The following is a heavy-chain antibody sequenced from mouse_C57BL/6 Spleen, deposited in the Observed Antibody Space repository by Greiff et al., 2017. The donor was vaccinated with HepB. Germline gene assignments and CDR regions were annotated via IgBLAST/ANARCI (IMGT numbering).Heavy chain of an antibody. CDR3: AREFAY. Sequence: EVQVVESGGDLVKPGGSLKLSCAASGFTFSSYGMSWVRQTPDKRLEWVATISSGGSYTYYPDSVKGRFTISRDNAKNTLYLQMSSLKSEDTAMYDGAREFAYWGQGTLVTVSA. J-gene: IGHJ3*01. CDR2: ISSGGSYT. V-gene: IGHV5-6*01. CDR1: GFTFSSYG.